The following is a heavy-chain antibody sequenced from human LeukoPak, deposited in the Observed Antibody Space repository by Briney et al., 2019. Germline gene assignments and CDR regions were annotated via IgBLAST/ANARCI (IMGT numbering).Heavy chain of an antibody. CDR3: ARGDGHSSWYAGYYFDY. D-gene: IGHD6-13*01. Sequence: PSETLSLTCSGSGVSISSRSYYWAWIRQPPGKGLEWIGSIYYSGSTYHDPSLKSRVTISVDTSKNQFSLKLSSVTAADTAVYSCARGDGHSSWYAGYYFDYWGQGTLVTVSS. J-gene: IGHJ4*02. CDR1: GVSISSRSYY. CDR2: IYYSGST. V-gene: IGHV4-39*01.